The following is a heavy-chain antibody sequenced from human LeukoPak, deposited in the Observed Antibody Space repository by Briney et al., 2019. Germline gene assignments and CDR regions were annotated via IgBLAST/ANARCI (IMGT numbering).Heavy chain of an antibody. J-gene: IGHJ4*02. Sequence: PGGSLRLSCAASGFTFSSYWMSWVRQAPGKGLEWVANIKQDGSEKYYVDSVKGRFTISRDNAKNSLYLQMNSLRAEDTALYYCARDPYYYDSSGYFPNWGQGTLVTVSS. CDR2: IKQDGSEK. V-gene: IGHV3-7*03. D-gene: IGHD3-22*01. CDR1: GFTFSSYW. CDR3: ARDPYYYDSSGYFPN.